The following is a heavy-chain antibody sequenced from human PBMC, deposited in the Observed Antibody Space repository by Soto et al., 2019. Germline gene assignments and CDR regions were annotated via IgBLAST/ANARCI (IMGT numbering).Heavy chain of an antibody. CDR2: MYHSGST. CDR1: GGSISSGGYS. V-gene: IGHV4-30-2*05. D-gene: IGHD3-22*01. CDR3: ARAVDYYDSSGTYYYYYGMDV. J-gene: IGHJ6*02. Sequence: PSETLSLTCAVSGGSISSGGYSWSWIRQPPGKGLEWIGYMYHSGSTYYNPSLKSRVTISVDTSKNQFSLKLSSVTAADTAVYYCARAVDYYDSSGTYYYYYGMDVWGQGTTVTVSS.